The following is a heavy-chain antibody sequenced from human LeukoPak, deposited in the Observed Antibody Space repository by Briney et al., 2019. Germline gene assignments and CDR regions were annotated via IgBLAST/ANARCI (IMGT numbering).Heavy chain of an antibody. CDR3: AREPSPGLRYFDWLPPGEYYYYGMDV. Sequence: ASVKVSCKASGYTFTSYDINWVRQATGQGLEWMGWMNPNSGNTGYAQKFQGRVTMTRNASISTAYMELSSLRSEDTAVYYCAREPSPGLRYFDWLPPGEYYYYGMDVWGQGTTVTVSS. CDR1: GYTFTSYD. D-gene: IGHD3-9*01. CDR2: MNPNSGNT. J-gene: IGHJ6*02. V-gene: IGHV1-8*01.